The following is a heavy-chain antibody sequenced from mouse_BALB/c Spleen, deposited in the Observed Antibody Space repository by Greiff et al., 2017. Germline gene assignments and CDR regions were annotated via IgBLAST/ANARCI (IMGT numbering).Heavy chain of an antibody. CDR3: ARLDYYGSSYDMDY. J-gene: IGHJ2*01. CDR1: GFTFSSYD. V-gene: IGHV5-12-1*01. D-gene: IGHD1-1*01. CDR2: ISRGGGST. Sequence: EVQGVESGGGLVQPGGSRKLSCAASGFTFSSYDMSWVRQTPEKRLEWVAYISRGGGSTDYPDTVKGRYTITRDNAKNTLYLQMSSLKSEDTAMYYCARLDYYGSSYDMDYWGQGTTLTVSS.